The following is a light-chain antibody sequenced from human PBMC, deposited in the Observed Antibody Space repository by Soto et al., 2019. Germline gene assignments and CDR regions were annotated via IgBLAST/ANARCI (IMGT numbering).Light chain of an antibody. Sequence: EIVMTQSPATLSVSPGERATLSCRASQSISSNLAWYQQKPGQAPRLLIYGASTRATGIPARFSGSGSGTEFTITISSLQSEDFAVYYCQRYNNWFTFGGGTKVEIK. V-gene: IGKV3-15*01. CDR1: QSISSN. CDR3: QRYNNWFT. CDR2: GAS. J-gene: IGKJ4*01.